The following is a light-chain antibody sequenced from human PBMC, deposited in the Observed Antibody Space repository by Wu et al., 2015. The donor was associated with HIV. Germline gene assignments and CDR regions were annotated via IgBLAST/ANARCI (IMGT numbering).Light chain of an antibody. CDR1: QNINNW. J-gene: IGKJ4*01. CDR2: KAS. Sequence: IQMTQSPSTLSASVGDRVTITCRASQNINNWLAWYQQKSGKAPKLLISKASSLESGVPSRFSGSGSGTEFSLTINNLQPDDFATYYCQQYNSYATFAGGTKVEIK. V-gene: IGKV1-5*03. CDR3: QQYNSYAT.